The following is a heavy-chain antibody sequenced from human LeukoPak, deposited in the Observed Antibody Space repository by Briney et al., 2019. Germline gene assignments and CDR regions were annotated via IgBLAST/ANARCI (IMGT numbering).Heavy chain of an antibody. CDR3: ARTDIVATSWFDP. Sequence: ASVKVSCKASGYTFTGYYMHWVRQAPGQGLEWMGWINPNSGGTNYAQKFQGRVTMTRDTSISTAYMELSRLRSDDTAVHYCARTDIVATSWFDPWGQGTLVTVSS. CDR1: GYTFTGYY. V-gene: IGHV1-2*02. CDR2: INPNSGGT. J-gene: IGHJ5*02. D-gene: IGHD5-12*01.